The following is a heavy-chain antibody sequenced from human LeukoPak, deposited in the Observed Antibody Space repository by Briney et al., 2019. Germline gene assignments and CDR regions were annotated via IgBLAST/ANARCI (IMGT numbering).Heavy chain of an antibody. V-gene: IGHV1-46*01. Sequence: ASVTVSCKASGYTFTSYYMHWVRQAPGQGGEWMGIINPSGGSTSYAQKFQGRVTITRHMSTSLVEMEVSALRPEDRAVYCCGRDWFRVYASRGDARDYWGGGTLLAVCS. D-gene: IGHD3-22*01. CDR2: INPSGGST. CDR1: GYTFTSYY. J-gene: IGHJ4*02. CDR3: GRDWFRVYASRGDARDY.